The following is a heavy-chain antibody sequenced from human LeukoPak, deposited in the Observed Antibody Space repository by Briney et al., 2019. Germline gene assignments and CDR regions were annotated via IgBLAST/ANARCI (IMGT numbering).Heavy chain of an antibody. CDR1: GGSISSSNW. CDR3: ARGVSSWYYDDAFDI. V-gene: IGHV4-4*02. Sequence: SETLSLTCTVSGGSISSSNWWSWVRQPPGKGLEWIGYIYHSGSTYYNPSLKSRVTISVDRSKNQFSLKLSSVTAADTAVYYCARGVSSWYYDDAFDIWGQGTMVTVSS. J-gene: IGHJ3*02. D-gene: IGHD6-13*01. CDR2: IYHSGST.